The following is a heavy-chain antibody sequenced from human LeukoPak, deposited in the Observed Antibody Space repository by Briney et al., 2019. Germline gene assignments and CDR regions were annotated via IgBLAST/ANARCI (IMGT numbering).Heavy chain of an antibody. V-gene: IGHV1-69*05. CDR2: IIPIFGTA. Sequence: ASVKVSCKASGGTFSSYAISWVRQAPGQGLEWMGRIIPIFGTANYAQKFQGRVTITTDESTSTAYMELSSLRSGDTAVYYCARVLLAAAGYDYWGQGTLVTVSS. CDR3: ARVLLAAAGYDY. D-gene: IGHD6-13*01. CDR1: GGTFSSYA. J-gene: IGHJ4*02.